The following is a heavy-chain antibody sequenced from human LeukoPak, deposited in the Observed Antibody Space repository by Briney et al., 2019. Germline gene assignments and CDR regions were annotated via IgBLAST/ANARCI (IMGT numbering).Heavy chain of an antibody. CDR3: ARDYEVECYFDY. Sequence: SQTLSLTCTVSGGSISSGSCYWSWIRQPAGKGLEWIGRIYTSGSTNYNPSLKSRVTISVDTSKNQFSLKLSSVTAADTAVYYCARDYEVECYFDYWGQGTLVTVSS. V-gene: IGHV4-61*02. D-gene: IGHD5-12*01. CDR1: GGSISSGSCY. CDR2: IYTSGST. J-gene: IGHJ4*02.